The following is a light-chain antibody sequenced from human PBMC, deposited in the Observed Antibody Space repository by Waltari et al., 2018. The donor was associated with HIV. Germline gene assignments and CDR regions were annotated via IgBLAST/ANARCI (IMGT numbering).Light chain of an antibody. CDR1: QTLLYSDGYKY. CDR2: KTS. CDR3: MQALQAHS. Sequence: DIVMTQSPLSLPVTPGESASISCRSSQTLLYSDGYKYLDWYQQKPGQSPRLLIYKTSNRASGVSDRFSGSASGTDFTLRSSRVEAEDVGVYYCMQALQAHSFGQGTKLEIK. J-gene: IGKJ2*01. V-gene: IGKV2-28*01.